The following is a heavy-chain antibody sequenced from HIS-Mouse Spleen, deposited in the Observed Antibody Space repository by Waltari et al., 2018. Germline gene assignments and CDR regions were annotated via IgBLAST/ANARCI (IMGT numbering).Heavy chain of an antibody. D-gene: IGHD6-13*01. CDR3: AREIPYSSSWYDWYFDL. J-gene: IGHJ2*01. CDR2: IYYSGST. CDR1: GGSISSSSYY. V-gene: IGHV4-39*07. Sequence: QLQLQESGPGLVKPSETLSLTCTVSGGSISSSSYYWGWIRQPPGKGLEWIGSIYYSGSTYYNPSLKIRVTISVDTSKNQFSLKLSSVTAADMAVYYCAREIPYSSSWYDWYFDLWGRGTLVTVSS.